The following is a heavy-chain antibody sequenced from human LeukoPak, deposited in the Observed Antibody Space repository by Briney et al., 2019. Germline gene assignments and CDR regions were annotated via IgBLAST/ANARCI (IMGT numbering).Heavy chain of an antibody. CDR3: ARDLSNSDPYYFDY. D-gene: IGHD4-11*01. CDR1: GFTFSSYA. CDR2: ISYDGSNK. J-gene: IGHJ4*02. Sequence: PGGSLRLSCAASGFTFSSYAMSWVRQAPGKGLEWVAVISYDGSNKYYADSVKGRFTISRDNSKNTLYLQMNSLRAEDTAVYYCARDLSNSDPYYFDYWGQGTLVTVSS. V-gene: IGHV3-30-3*01.